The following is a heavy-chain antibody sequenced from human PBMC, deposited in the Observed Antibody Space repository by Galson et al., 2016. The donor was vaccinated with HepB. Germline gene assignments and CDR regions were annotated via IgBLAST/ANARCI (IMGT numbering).Heavy chain of an antibody. CDR3: ARSTTYYGMDV. Sequence: SETLSLTCVVSDGSLTSYYWSGIRQPPGKGLEWIGEINHSGSTKYQSSLKSRVTISVDTSKSEVSLKVSSVTAADSAVYYCARSTTYYGMDVWGQGTTVTVSS. D-gene: IGHD2/OR15-2a*01. J-gene: IGHJ6*02. CDR1: DGSLTSYY. CDR2: INHSGST. V-gene: IGHV4-34*01.